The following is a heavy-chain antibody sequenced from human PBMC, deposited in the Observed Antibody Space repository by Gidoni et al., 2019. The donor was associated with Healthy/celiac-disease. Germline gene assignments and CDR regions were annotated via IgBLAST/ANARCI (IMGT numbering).Heavy chain of an antibody. V-gene: IGHV1-69*01. J-gene: IGHJ4*02. CDR3: ARGGGDDCGGDCYSYALLDY. CDR2: FIPIFGTA. CDR1: GGTFSSYA. Sequence: QVQLVQSGAEVKKPGSSVKVSCKASGGTFSSYAISWVRQAPGQGLEWMGGFIPIFGTANYAQKFQGRVTITADESTSIAYMELSSLRSEDTAVYYCARGGGDDCGGDCYSYALLDYWGQGTLVTVSS. D-gene: IGHD2-21*02.